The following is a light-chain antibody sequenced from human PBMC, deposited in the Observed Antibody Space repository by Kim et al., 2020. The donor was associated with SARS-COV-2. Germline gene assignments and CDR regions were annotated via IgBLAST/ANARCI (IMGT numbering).Light chain of an antibody. CDR1: QSISSW. CDR2: KAS. V-gene: IGKV1-5*03. Sequence: ASVGDRVTITCRASQSISSWLAWYQQKPGKAPKLLIYKASSLESGVPSRFSGSESGTEFTLTISSLQPDDFATYYRQQYNSYPLTFGGGTKVDIK. CDR3: QQYNSYPLT. J-gene: IGKJ4*01.